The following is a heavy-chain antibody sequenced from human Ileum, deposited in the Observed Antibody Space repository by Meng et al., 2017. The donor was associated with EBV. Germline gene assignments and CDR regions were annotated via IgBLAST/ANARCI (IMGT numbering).Heavy chain of an antibody. Sequence: QQLLPDSGPGLLKPSVTLPLTCSGSGCSISSSNYCGGWIRQPPGKGLEWIQSICYTDYTYYNPSLKSRVTISADKSKNQFSLRLNSLTAADTAVYYCAMGPDYAKTGYWGQGTLVTVSS. V-gene: IGHV4-39*01. CDR3: AMGPDYAKTGY. D-gene: IGHD4-17*01. CDR1: GCSISSSNYC. CDR2: ICYTDYT. J-gene: IGHJ4*02.